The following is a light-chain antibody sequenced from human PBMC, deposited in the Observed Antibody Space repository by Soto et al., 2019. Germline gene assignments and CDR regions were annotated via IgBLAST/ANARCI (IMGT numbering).Light chain of an antibody. CDR3: QQYGSSPYVT. V-gene: IGKV3-20*01. CDR1: QTVSSSY. Sequence: EIVLTQSPGTLSLSPGERATLSCRASQTVSSSYLAWYQQKPGQAPRLLIYGAFSRATGIPDRFSGSGSGTDFILTISRLEPEDFAVYYCQQYGSSPYVTFGQGTKVDIK. CDR2: GAF. J-gene: IGKJ1*01.